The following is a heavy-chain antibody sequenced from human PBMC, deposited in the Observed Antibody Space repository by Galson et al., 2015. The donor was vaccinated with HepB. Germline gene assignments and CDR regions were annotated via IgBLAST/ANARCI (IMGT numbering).Heavy chain of an antibody. V-gene: IGHV3-30*04. CDR3: ARTYRSRSYYYGMDV. Sequence: SLRLSCAASGFTFSGYAMHWVRQAPGKGLEWVAFISYDGSNKYYADSVKGRFTISRDNSKNTLYLQMNSLRAEDTAVYYCARTYRSRSYYYGMDVWGQGTTVTVSS. CDR1: GFTFSGYA. J-gene: IGHJ6*02. CDR2: ISYDGSNK. D-gene: IGHD6-19*01.